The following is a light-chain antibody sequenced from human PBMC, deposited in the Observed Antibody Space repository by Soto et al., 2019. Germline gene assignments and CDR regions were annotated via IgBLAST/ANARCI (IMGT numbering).Light chain of an antibody. J-gene: IGKJ4*01. CDR3: QQYGSSPGT. Sequence: EIILTQSPDTLSLSPGERATLSCRASQTVSSSYLAWYQQKPGQAPRLLIYNAFNRATGIPDRFSGSGSGTDFTLTISRLEPEDFAVYYCQQYGSSPGTFGGGTKVEIK. CDR1: QTVSSSY. V-gene: IGKV3-20*01. CDR2: NAF.